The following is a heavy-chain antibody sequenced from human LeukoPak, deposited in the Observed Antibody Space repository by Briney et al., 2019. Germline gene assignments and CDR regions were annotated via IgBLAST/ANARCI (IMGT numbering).Heavy chain of an antibody. CDR1: GFTFSSYA. CDR2: ISDSGGYT. J-gene: IGHJ4*02. D-gene: IGHD5-18*01. V-gene: IGHV3-23*01. CDR3: AKRGYSYGQFDY. Sequence: GGSLRLSCAASGFTFSSYAMNWVRQAPGKGLEWVSAISDSGGYTYYADSVKGRFTISRDNSKNTLYLQMNCLRAEDTAVYYCAKRGYSYGQFDYWGQGTLVTVSS.